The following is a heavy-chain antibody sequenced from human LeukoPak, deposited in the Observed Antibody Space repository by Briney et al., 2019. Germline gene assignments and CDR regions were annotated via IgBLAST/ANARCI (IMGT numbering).Heavy chain of an antibody. CDR2: IQYDGSEK. CDR1: GFIFSSHA. CDR3: ANSPRILWFDP. D-gene: IGHD3-3*01. J-gene: IGHJ5*02. Sequence: GGSLRLSCAASGFIFSSHAMHWVRQAPGKGLEWVAVIQYDGSEKRYADSVKGRFTISRDNSKNTLYLQMNSLRAEDTAVYYCANSPRILWFDPWGQGTLVTVSS. V-gene: IGHV3-30-3*01.